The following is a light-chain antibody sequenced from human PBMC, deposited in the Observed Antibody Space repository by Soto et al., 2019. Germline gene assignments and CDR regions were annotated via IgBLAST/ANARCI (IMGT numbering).Light chain of an antibody. CDR3: QQYSSSRT. Sequence: DIVLTQSPGTLSLSPGERATLSCRASQSVSSNHLAWYQQKPGQAPRLLIYGGSSRATGIPVRFSGSGSETDFTLTITRLEPEDSAVYYCQQYSSSRTFGKGTEVEIK. V-gene: IGKV3-20*01. CDR2: GGS. J-gene: IGKJ1*01. CDR1: QSVSSNH.